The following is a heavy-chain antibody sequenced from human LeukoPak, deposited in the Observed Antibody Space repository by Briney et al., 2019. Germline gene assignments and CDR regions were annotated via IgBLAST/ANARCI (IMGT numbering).Heavy chain of an antibody. V-gene: IGHV4-4*07. D-gene: IGHD2-21*02. CDR1: GGSISSGY. Sequence: PSETLSLTCTVSGGSISSGYWMWLRQPAGKGLEWIGRIYTSGGNRYNPSLRGRVTMSAVTSKNQFSLKLSSVTAADTAVYYCARGIRVTASLLSVGFYFDDWGQGTLVTVSS. J-gene: IGHJ4*02. CDR2: IYTSGGN. CDR3: ARGIRVTASLLSVGFYFDD.